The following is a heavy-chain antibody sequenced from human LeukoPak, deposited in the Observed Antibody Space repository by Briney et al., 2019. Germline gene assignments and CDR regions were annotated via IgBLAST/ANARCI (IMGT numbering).Heavy chain of an antibody. CDR2: INSDGSST. J-gene: IGHJ6*02. V-gene: IGHV3-74*01. D-gene: IGHD3-10*01. CDR1: GFTFSSYW. CDR3: ARGLTGGSGSYYYYYYGMDV. Sequence: GGSLRLSCAASGFTFSSYWMHWVHQAPGKGLVWVSRINSDGSSTSYADSVKGRFTISRDNAKNTLYLQMNSLRAEDTAVYYCARGLTGGSGSYYYYYYGMDVWGQGTTVTVSS.